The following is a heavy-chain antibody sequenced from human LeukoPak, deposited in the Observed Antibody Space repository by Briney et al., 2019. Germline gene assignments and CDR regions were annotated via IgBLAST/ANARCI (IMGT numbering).Heavy chain of an antibody. CDR2: ISYDGSNK. V-gene: IGHV3-30-3*01. J-gene: IGHJ4*02. CDR3: AGDGYYYDSSGTFDY. D-gene: IGHD3-22*01. CDR1: GFTFSSYA. Sequence: PGGSLRLSCAASGFTFSSYAMHWVRQAPGKGLEWVAVISYDGSNKYYADSVKGRFTISRDNSKNTLYLQMNSLRAEDTAVYYCAGDGYYYDSSGTFDYWGQGTLVTVSS.